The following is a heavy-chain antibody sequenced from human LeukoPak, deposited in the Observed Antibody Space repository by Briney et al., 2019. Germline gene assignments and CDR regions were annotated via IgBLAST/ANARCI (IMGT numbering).Heavy chain of an antibody. Sequence: GGSLRLSCAASGFTFSSYAMSWVRQAPGKGLEWVSGISGSSDSTYYADSVKGRFTISRDNSKNTLYLQMNRLRVEDTAVYYCAKVAYYFGSGSYYKSPLDYWGQGTLVTVSS. J-gene: IGHJ4*02. CDR2: ISGSSDST. CDR1: GFTFSSYA. D-gene: IGHD3-10*01. V-gene: IGHV3-23*01. CDR3: AKVAYYFGSGSYYKSPLDY.